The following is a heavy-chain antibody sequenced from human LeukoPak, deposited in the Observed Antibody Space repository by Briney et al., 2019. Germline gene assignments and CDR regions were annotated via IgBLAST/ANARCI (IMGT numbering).Heavy chain of an antibody. V-gene: IGHV4-34*01. D-gene: IGHD3-16*01. CDR2: INHSGST. J-gene: IGHJ5*02. CDR1: GGSFSGYY. CDR3: ASYVTGTFDP. Sequence: SETLSLTCAVYGGSFSGYYWSWIRQPPGKGLEWIGEINHSGSTNYNPSLKSRVTISVDTSKNQFSLKLSSVTAADTAVYYCASYVTGTFDPWGQGTLVTVSS.